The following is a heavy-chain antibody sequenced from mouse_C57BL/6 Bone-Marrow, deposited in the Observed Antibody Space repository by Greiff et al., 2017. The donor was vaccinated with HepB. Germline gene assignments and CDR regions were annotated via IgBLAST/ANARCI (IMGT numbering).Heavy chain of an antibody. CDR2: ISSGSSTI. J-gene: IGHJ2*01. D-gene: IGHD1-1*01. CDR3: ARGGLLRDFDY. CDR1: GFTFSDYG. Sequence: EVQVVESGGGLVKPGGSLKLSCAASGFTFSDYGMHWVRPAPEKGLEWVAYISSGSSTIYYAATVKGRFTISRDNAKNTLFLQMTSLRSEDTAMYYCARGGLLRDFDYWGQGTTLTVSS. V-gene: IGHV5-17*01.